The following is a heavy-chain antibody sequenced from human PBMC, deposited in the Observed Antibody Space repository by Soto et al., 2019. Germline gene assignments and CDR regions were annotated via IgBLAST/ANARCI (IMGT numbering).Heavy chain of an antibody. D-gene: IGHD2-15*01. CDR3: ARDPVVAAIAYYYYYGMDV. V-gene: IGHV1-69*13. CDR1: GGTFISYA. J-gene: IGHJ6*02. Sequence: ASVKVSCKASGGTFISYAISWVRQAPGQGLEWMGGIIPIFGTANYAQKFQGRVTITADESTSTAYMELSSLRSEDTAVYYCARDPVVAAIAYYYYYGMDVWGQGTTVTVSS. CDR2: IIPIFGTA.